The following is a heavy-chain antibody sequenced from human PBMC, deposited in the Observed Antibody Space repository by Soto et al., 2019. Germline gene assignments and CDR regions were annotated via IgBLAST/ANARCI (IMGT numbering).Heavy chain of an antibody. Sequence: PGGSLILSCAASGFTFSSYAMNWVRQAPGKGLEWVSAISGSGDTTYDADAVKGRFTISIDNSKSTLYLQMNSLRAEDTAVYYCAKDLPYSSGWCFDYGGQGTLVTVSS. D-gene: IGHD6-19*01. J-gene: IGHJ4*02. V-gene: IGHV3-23*01. CDR1: GFTFSSYA. CDR2: ISGSGDTT. CDR3: AKDLPYSSGWCFDY.